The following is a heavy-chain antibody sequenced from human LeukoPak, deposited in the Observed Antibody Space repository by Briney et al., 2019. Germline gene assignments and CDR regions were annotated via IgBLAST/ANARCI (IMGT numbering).Heavy chain of an antibody. J-gene: IGHJ4*02. CDR1: GFTFDDYA. Sequence: PGGSLRPSCAASGFTFDDYAMHWVRQAPGKGLEWVSLISGDGGSTYYADSVKGRFTISRDNSKNSLYLQMNSLRTEDTASYYCAKACSSYHYFDYWGQGTLVTVSS. D-gene: IGHD6-13*01. CDR3: AKACSSYHYFDY. CDR2: ISGDGGST. V-gene: IGHV3-43*02.